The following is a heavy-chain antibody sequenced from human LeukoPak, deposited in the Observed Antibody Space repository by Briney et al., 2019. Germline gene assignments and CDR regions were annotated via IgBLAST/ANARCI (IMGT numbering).Heavy chain of an antibody. CDR3: ARDGGYSYGYSDY. Sequence: PGGFLRLSCATSGFTFSDYYMSWARQAPGKGLEWISYISGSAGPMYYADSVKGRFTVSRDNAKNSLYLQMNSLRAEDTAVYYCARDGGYSYGYSDYWGQGILVTVSS. CDR2: ISGSAGPM. CDR1: GFTFSDYY. D-gene: IGHD5-18*01. J-gene: IGHJ4*02. V-gene: IGHV3-11*01.